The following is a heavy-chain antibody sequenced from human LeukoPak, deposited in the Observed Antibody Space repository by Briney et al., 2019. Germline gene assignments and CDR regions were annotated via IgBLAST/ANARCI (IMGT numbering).Heavy chain of an antibody. D-gene: IGHD3-10*01. V-gene: IGHV4-59*01. CDR3: ARGRHDYYGSGSYYNDY. Sequence: SETLSLTCTVSGGSISSYYWSWIRQPPGKGLEWIGYIYYSGSTNYNPSLESRVTISVDTSKNQFSLKLSSVTAADTAVYYCARGRHDYYGSGSYYNDYWGQGTLVTVSS. CDR2: IYYSGST. J-gene: IGHJ4*02. CDR1: GGSISSYY.